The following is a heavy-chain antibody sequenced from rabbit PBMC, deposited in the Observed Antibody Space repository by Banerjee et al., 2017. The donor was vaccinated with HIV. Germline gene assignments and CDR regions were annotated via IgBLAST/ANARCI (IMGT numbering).Heavy chain of an antibody. J-gene: IGHJ4*01. V-gene: IGHV1S45*01. CDR3: VRDLGYSYGYAGYLNL. CDR1: GFSFSNKYV. CDR2: IVTTSGTT. Sequence: QEQLEESGGDLVKPEGSLTLTCTASGFSFSNKYVMCWVRQAPGKGLEWIACIVTTSGTTYYASWAKGRFTISKTSSTTVTLQMTSLTAADTATYFCVRDLGYSYGYAGYLNLWGQGTLVTVS. D-gene: IGHD6-1*01.